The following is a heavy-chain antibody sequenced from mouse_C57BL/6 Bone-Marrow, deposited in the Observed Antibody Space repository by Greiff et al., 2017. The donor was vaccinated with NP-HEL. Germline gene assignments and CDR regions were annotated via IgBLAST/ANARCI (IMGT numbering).Heavy chain of an antibody. CDR1: GFNIKDDY. V-gene: IGHV14-4*01. CDR3: TSYYGSSYGYWYFDV. D-gene: IGHD1-1*01. Sequence: EVQLQQSGAELVRPGASVTLSCTASGFNIKDDYMHWVKQRPEQGLAWIGWIDPENGDTEYASQFQGKATITADTSSNTAYLQLSSLTSEDTAVYYCTSYYGSSYGYWYFDVWGTGTTVTVSS. J-gene: IGHJ1*03. CDR2: IDPENGDT.